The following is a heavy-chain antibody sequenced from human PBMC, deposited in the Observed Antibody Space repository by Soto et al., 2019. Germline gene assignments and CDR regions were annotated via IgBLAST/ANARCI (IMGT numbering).Heavy chain of an antibody. Sequence: SETLSLTCTVSGGSISSGDYYWSWIRQPLGKGLEWIGYIYYSGSTYYNPSLKSQVTISVDTSKNQVSLKLSSVTAADTAVYYCARAYGPLDSSGYYYYFDYWGQGTLVTVSS. V-gene: IGHV4-30-4*01. CDR3: ARAYGPLDSSGYYYYFDY. CDR2: IYYSGST. CDR1: GGSISSGDYY. J-gene: IGHJ4*02. D-gene: IGHD3-22*01.